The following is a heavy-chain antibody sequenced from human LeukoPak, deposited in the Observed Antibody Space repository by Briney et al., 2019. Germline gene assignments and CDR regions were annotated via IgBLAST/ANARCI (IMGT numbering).Heavy chain of an antibody. CDR3: ARIYDSSGYYEGY. CDR2: IWYDGSKK. Sequence: GGSLRLSCAASGFIFSSYGMHWVRQAPGKGLEWVAVIWYDGSKKYYADSVKGRFTISRDNSKNTLYLQMNSLRAEDTAVYYCARIYDSSGYYEGYWGQGTLVTVSS. D-gene: IGHD3-22*01. V-gene: IGHV3-33*01. CDR1: GFIFSSYG. J-gene: IGHJ4*02.